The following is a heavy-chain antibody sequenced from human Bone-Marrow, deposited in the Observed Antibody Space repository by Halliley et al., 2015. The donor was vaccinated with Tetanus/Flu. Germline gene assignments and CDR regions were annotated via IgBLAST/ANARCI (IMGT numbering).Heavy chain of an antibody. CDR3: AKGGRDYYFDY. CDR2: VSATGSAS. V-gene: IGHV3-23*01. J-gene: IGHJ4*02. Sequence: LGGVASVSATGSASYYADYVKGRFTASRDSSKTTVSLQLNSLTAEDTAVYYCAKGGRDYYFDYWGQGTLVTVSS.